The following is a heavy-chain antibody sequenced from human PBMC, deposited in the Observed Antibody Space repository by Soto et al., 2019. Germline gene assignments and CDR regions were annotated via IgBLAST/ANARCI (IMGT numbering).Heavy chain of an antibody. CDR1: GFSFSSDS. D-gene: IGHD1-7*01. V-gene: IGHV3-21*01. J-gene: IGHJ4*02. Sequence: GGSLRLSCAASGFSFSSDSMGWVRQAPGKGLEWVSSISSSGSFMNYADSVKGRFTISRDNAKNLLYLQMSGLKDEDTAVYYCARDPPTGTTLDWADSWGQGTLVIVSS. CDR3: ARDPPTGTTLDWADS. CDR2: ISSSGSFM.